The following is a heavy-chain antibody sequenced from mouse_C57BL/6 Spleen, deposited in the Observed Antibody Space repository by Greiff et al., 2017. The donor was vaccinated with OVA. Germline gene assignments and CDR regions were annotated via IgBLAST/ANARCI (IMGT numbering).Heavy chain of an antibody. J-gene: IGHJ2*01. CDR2: ISSGGDYI. Sequence: EVMLVESGAGLVKPGGSLKLSCAASGFTFSSYAMSWVRQTPEKRLEWVAYISSGGDYIYYADTVKGRFTISRDNARNTLYLQMSSLKSEDTAMYYCTRGGGGDYFDYWGQGTTLTVSS. CDR1: GFTFSSYA. V-gene: IGHV5-9-1*02. CDR3: TRGGGGDYFDY.